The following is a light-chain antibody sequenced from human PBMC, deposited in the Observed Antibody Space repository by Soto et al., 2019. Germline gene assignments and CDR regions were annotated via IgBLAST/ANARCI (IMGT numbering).Light chain of an antibody. Sequence: VMTQSPDSLAVSLGERATINCKSSQSLFFSTTNQNYLAWYQQRPGQPPRLLIYWASTREAVVPDRFSGSGSETDFTLTFGSLQAEDVAVYYCQQYYTTPMFTFGQGTKLEIK. CDR3: QQYYTTPMFT. V-gene: IGKV4-1*01. CDR1: QSLFFSTTNQNY. CDR2: WAS. J-gene: IGKJ2*01.